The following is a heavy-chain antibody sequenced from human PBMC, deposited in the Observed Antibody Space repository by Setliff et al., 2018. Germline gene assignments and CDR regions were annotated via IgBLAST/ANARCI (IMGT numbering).Heavy chain of an antibody. CDR3: ARHVVTMVRAHFDY. D-gene: IGHD3-10*01. J-gene: IGHJ4*02. CDR2: IYHSGST. CDR1: GYSISSGYY. V-gene: IGHV4-38-2*01. Sequence: SETLSLTCAVSGYSISSGYYWGWIRQPPGKGLEWIGSIYHSGSTYYNPSLKGRVTISVDTSKNQLSLKLNSVTAADTAVYYCARHVVTMVRAHFDYWGQGTLVTVSS.